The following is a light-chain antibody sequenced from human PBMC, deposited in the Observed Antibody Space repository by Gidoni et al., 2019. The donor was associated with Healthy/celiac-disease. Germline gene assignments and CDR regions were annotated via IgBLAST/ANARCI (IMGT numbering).Light chain of an antibody. J-gene: IGLJ3*02. CDR1: SSNIGAGYD. CDR2: GNS. CDR3: QSYDSSLSGSV. Sequence: QSVLTQPPSVSGAPGQRVTISCTGSSSNIGAGYDVHWYQQLPGTAPNLLIYGNSNRPSGVPDRFSGSKSGTSASLAITGLQAEDEADYYCQSYDSSLSGSVFVGGTKLTVL. V-gene: IGLV1-40*01.